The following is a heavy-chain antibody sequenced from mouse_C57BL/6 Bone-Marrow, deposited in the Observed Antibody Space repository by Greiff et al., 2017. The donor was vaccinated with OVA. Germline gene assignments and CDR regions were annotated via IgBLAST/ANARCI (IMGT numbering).Heavy chain of an antibody. CDR1: GFTFSDFY. CDR3: ARDASYLGGFDY. D-gene: IGHD3-1*01. Sequence: EVKLMESGGGLVQSGRSLRLSCATSGFTFSDFYMEWVRQAPGKGLEWIAASRNKANDYTTEYSASVKGRFIVSRDTSQSILYLQMHALRAEDTAIYYCARDASYLGGFDYWGQGTTLTVSS. CDR2: SRNKANDYTT. V-gene: IGHV7-1*01. J-gene: IGHJ2*01.